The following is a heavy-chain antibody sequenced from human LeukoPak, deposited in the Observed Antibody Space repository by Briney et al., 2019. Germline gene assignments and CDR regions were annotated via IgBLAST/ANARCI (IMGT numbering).Heavy chain of an antibody. V-gene: IGHV4-59*01. Sequence: ASETLSLTCTVSGDSLNSYYWSWIRQPPGKGLEWIGYIYYTGSTNYNPSLKSRVTISVDTSKNQFSLKLSSVTAADTAVYYCARDLRGSSCYDYWGQGTLVTVSS. CDR2: IYYTGST. J-gene: IGHJ4*02. CDR1: GDSLNSYY. CDR3: ARDLRGSSCYDY. D-gene: IGHD2-2*01.